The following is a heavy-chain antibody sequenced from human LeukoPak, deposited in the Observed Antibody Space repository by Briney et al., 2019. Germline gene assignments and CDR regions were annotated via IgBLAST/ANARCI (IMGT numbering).Heavy chain of an antibody. CDR3: ARDLPAIGAAAAGRFDP. Sequence: GGSLRLSCAASGFTFSDHYMDWVRQAPGKGLEWVGRTRNKANSYTTEYAASVKGRFTISRDDSKNSLYLQMNSLRAEDTAVYYCARDLPAIGAAAAGRFDPWGQGTLVTVSS. CDR1: GFTFSDHY. V-gene: IGHV3-72*01. J-gene: IGHJ5*02. D-gene: IGHD6-13*01. CDR2: TRNKANSYTT.